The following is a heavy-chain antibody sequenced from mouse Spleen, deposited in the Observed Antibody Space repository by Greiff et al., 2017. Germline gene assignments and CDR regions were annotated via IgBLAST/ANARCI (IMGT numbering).Heavy chain of an antibody. CDR3: ARLVRWYFDV. CDR2: INPNYGTT. J-gene: IGHJ1*01. CDR1: GYSFTDYN. D-gene: IGHD2-10*02. Sequence: FHLQPSGPELVKPGASVTLSCKASGYSFTDYNMNWVKQSNGTSLELIGVINPNYGTTSYNQKFKCKATLTVDQSSSTAYMQLNSLKYEDSAVYYCARLVRWYFDVWGAGTTVTVSA. V-gene: IGHV1-39*01.